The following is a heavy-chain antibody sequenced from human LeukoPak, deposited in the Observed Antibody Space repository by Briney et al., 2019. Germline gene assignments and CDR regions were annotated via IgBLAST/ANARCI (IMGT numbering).Heavy chain of an antibody. CDR2: ISGSGDIT. V-gene: IGHV3-23*01. CDR1: GFTFSSYA. D-gene: IGHD6-19*01. J-gene: IGHJ4*02. Sequence: GGSLRLSCAASGFTFSSYAMSWVRQAPGKGLEWVSAISGSGDITYYADSVKGRFTISRDNSKNTLYLQMNSLRAEDTAVYYCARIRAVAGRGLDYWGQGTLVTVSS. CDR3: ARIRAVAGRGLDY.